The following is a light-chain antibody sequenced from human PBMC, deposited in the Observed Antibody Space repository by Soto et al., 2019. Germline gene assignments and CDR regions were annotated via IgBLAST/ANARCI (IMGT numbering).Light chain of an antibody. V-gene: IGLV2-14*01. CDR3: SSYTSSSTLYV. CDR1: SSDVGGYNY. J-gene: IGLJ1*01. CDR2: DVS. Sequence: QSALTQPASVSESPGQSITISCTGTSSDVGGYNYVSWYQQHPGKAPKLMIYDVSNRPSGVSIRFSGSKSGNTASLTISGLQAEDEADYYCSSYTSSSTLYVFGTGTKLTVL.